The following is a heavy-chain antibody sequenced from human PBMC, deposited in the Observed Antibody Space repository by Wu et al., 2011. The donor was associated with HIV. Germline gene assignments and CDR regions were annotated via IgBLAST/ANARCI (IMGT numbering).Heavy chain of an antibody. CDR3: ARDLKGLELRGHIDY. D-gene: IGHD1-7*01. Sequence: SWVRQAPGQGLEWMGWISAYNGDXNYAQKLQGRVTMTTDTSTSTAYMELRSLRSDDTAVYFCARDLKGLELRGHIDYWGQGTLVTVSS. V-gene: IGHV1-18*01. CDR2: ISAYNGDX. J-gene: IGHJ4*01.